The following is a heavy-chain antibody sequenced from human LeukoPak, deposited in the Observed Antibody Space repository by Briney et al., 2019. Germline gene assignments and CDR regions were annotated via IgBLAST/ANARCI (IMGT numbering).Heavy chain of an antibody. CDR3: ARSTYYYDGSGYFTLDY. Sequence: SETLSLTCTVSGASITSGGYYWSWIRQRPGEGLEWIGYIYSSGSTYYRPSLKSRVTISIDTSKTQFSLKLSSVTAADTAVYYCARSTYYYDGSGYFTLDYWGQGTLVTVSS. CDR1: GASITSGGYY. D-gene: IGHD3-22*01. J-gene: IGHJ4*02. CDR2: IYSSGST. V-gene: IGHV4-31*03.